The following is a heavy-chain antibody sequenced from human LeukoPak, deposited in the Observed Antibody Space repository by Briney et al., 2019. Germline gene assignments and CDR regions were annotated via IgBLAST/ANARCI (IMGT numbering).Heavy chain of an antibody. Sequence: GGSLRLSCSPSGFTFSSYAMSCLRQAPGKGLEWVSAISGSGGSTYYADSVKGRFTISRDNSKNTLYLQMNSLRAEDTAVYYCAKHGSYFDYWGQGTLVTVSS. J-gene: IGHJ4*02. CDR3: AKHGSYFDY. CDR1: GFTFSSYA. V-gene: IGHV3-23*01. D-gene: IGHD1-26*01. CDR2: ISGSGGST.